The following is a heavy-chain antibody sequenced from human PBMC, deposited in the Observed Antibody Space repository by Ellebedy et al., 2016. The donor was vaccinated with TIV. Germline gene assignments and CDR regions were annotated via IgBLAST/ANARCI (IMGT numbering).Heavy chain of an antibody. J-gene: IGHJ3*02. CDR3: ATESLRSNNDAFDI. Sequence: GESLKISCAASGFIVSSNYMSWVRQAPGKGLEWMGGFDPEDGETIYAQKFQGRVTMTEDTSTDTAYMALSSLRSEDTAVYYCATESLRSNNDAFDIWGQGTMVTVSS. D-gene: IGHD4-17*01. CDR1: GFIVSSNY. CDR2: FDPEDGET. V-gene: IGHV1-24*01.